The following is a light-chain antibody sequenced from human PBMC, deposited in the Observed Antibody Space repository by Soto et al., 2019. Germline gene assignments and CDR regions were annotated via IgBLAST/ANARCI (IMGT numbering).Light chain of an antibody. V-gene: IGKV3-11*01. CDR3: QQYSSWPRT. CDR1: QSVSSY. Sequence: EIVLPRVAATLSLSLGERAILSCRASQSVSSYLAWYQQKPGQAPRLLIYDASNRATGIPARFSGSGSGTDFTLTISRLDPEEFAVYYCQQYSSWPRTFGQGTKVDIK. J-gene: IGKJ1*01. CDR2: DAS.